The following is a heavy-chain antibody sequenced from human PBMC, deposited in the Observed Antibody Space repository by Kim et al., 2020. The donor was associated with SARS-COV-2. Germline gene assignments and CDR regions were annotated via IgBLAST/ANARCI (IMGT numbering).Heavy chain of an antibody. D-gene: IGHD3-10*01. V-gene: IGHV3-21*01. J-gene: IGHJ5*02. CDR3: ARDRLVRGVPLQNWFDP. CDR2: ISSRSSYI. Sequence: GGSLRLSCAASGFTFSSYSMNWVRQAPGKGLEWVSSISSRSSYIYYADSVKGRFTISRDNAKNSLYLQMNSLRAEDTAVYYCARDRLVRGVPLQNWFDPWGQGTLVTVSS. CDR1: GFTFSSYS.